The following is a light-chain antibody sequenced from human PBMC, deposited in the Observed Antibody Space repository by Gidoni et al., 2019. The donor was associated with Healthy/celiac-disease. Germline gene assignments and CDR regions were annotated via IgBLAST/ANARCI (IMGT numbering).Light chain of an antibody. CDR1: SSNIVSNT. CDR3: AAWDDSLNGPV. J-gene: IGLJ3*02. CDR2: RNN. V-gene: IGLV1-44*01. Sequence: SVLPQPPSASGTPAQRVTISCSGSSSNIVSNTVNWDQQLPGTAPKLLIYRNNQRPSGVRDRGSGSKTGASVSLAISGLQDEDEADYYCAAWDDSLNGPVFGGGTKLTVL.